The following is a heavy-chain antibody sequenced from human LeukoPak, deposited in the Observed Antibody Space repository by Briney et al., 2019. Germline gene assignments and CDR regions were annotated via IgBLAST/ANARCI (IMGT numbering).Heavy chain of an antibody. D-gene: IGHD3-16*02. CDR1: GGSISSYY. CDR2: IYTSGST. J-gene: IGHJ3*02. CDR3: ARELSIYDYVWGSYRPDAFDI. Sequence: SETLSLTCTVSGGSISSYYWSWIRQPAGKGLEWIGRIYTSGSTNYNPSLKSRVTMSVDTSKNQFSLKLSSVTAADTAAYYCARELSIYDYVWGSYRPDAFDIWGQGTMVTVSS. V-gene: IGHV4-4*07.